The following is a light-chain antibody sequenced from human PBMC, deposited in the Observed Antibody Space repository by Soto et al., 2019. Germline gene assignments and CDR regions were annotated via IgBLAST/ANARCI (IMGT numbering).Light chain of an antibody. V-gene: IGKV1-39*01. J-gene: IGKJ1*01. CDR2: AAS. Sequence: DIQMTQSPSSLSASVGDRVTITCRASQSISSYLTWYQQKPGKAPKVLIYAASSLQSGVPSRFSGSGSGTDFTLTISSLQPEDFATDYCQQSYSTPWTFGQGTKVEIK. CDR1: QSISSY. CDR3: QQSYSTPWT.